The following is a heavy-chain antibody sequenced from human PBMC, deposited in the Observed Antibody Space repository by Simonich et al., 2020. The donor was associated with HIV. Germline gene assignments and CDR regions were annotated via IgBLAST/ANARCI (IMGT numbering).Heavy chain of an antibody. D-gene: IGHD6-6*01. J-gene: IGHJ4*02. Sequence: EVHLVESGGGWVQPGRSLRLSCAASGFTFDVYAMHWVRQAPVNGTEWDSGISWNSGSIGYADSVKGRFTISRDNAKNSLYLQMNSLRAEDMALYYCAKDRYSSSSGSFDYWGQGTLVTVSS. V-gene: IGHV3-9*03. CDR2: ISWNSGSI. CDR3: AKDRYSSSSGSFDY. CDR1: GFTFDVYA.